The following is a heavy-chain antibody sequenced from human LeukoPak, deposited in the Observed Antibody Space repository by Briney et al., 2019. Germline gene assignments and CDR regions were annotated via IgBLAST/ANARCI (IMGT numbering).Heavy chain of an antibody. CDR1: GYSFTDYY. V-gene: IGHV1-2*02. Sequence: EASVKVSCKAPGYSFTDYYIHWVRQAPGQGLEWMGWINPNSGGTNYAQKFQGRVTMTRDTSISTAYMELSRLRSDDTAVYYCARGGDLYGSGSYSFDYWGQGTLVTVSS. CDR3: ARGGDLYGSGSYSFDY. CDR2: INPNSGGT. J-gene: IGHJ4*02. D-gene: IGHD3-10*01.